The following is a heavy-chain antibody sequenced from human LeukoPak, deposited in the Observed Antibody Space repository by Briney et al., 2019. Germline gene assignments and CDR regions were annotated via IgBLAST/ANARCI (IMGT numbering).Heavy chain of an antibody. V-gene: IGHV1-18*01. D-gene: IGHD2-21*02. CDR2: ISAYNGNT. J-gene: IGHJ4*02. CDR3: ARDDVPYCGGDCIYFDY. Sequence: GASVKVSCKASGYTFTSYGISWVRQAPGQGLEWMGWISAYNGNTNYAQKFQGRVTMTTDTPTSTAYMELRSLTSDDTAMYYCARDDVPYCGGDCIYFDYWGQGTLVTVSS. CDR1: GYTFTSYG.